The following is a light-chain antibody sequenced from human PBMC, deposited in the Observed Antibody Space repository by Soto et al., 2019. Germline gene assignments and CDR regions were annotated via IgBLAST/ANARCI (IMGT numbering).Light chain of an antibody. CDR1: NIGTNS. CDR2: DGR. V-gene: IGLV3-21*02. Sequence: SYELTQSPSVSVAPGQTARITCGGDNIGTNSVHWYQQKPGRAPVLVVYDGRDRPSGIPERFSGSNSGNTATLTISRVEAGDEADYHCQVWDRSSDHYVFGGGTKVTVL. J-gene: IGLJ1*01. CDR3: QVWDRSSDHYV.